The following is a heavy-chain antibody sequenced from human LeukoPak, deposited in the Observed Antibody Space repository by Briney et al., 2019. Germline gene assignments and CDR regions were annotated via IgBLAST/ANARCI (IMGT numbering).Heavy chain of an antibody. D-gene: IGHD3-22*01. CDR3: ARTYYYDSSGYYYFYYFDY. V-gene: IGHV1-69*01. CDR1: GGTFSSYA. CDR2: IIPIFGTA. J-gene: IGHJ4*02. Sequence: SVKVSCKASGGTFSSYAISWVRQAPGQGLEWMGGIIPIFGTANYAQKFQGRVTITADESTSTAYMELSSLRSEDTAVYYCARTYYYDSSGYYYFYYFDYWGQGTLVTVSS.